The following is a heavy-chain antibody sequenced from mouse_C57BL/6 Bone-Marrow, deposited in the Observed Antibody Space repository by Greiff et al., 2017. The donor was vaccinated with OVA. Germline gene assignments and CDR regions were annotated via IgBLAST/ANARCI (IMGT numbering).Heavy chain of an antibody. CDR3: AFISALVAFDY. Sequence: QVQLQQSGAELARPGASVKLSCKASGYTFTSYGISWVKQRTGQGLEWIGEIYPRSGNTYYNEKFKGKATLTADKSSSTAYMELRSLTSEDSAVYFCAFISALVAFDYWGQGTTLTVSS. D-gene: IGHD1-1*01. CDR2: IYPRSGNT. J-gene: IGHJ2*01. CDR1: GYTFTSYG. V-gene: IGHV1-81*01.